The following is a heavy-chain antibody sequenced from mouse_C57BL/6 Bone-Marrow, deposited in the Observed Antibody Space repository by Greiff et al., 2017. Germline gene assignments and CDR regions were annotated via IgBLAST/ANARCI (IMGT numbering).Heavy chain of an antibody. J-gene: IGHJ4*01. CDR3: ARAYYSNPYAMDY. D-gene: IGHD2-5*01. V-gene: IGHV5-4*01. CDR1: GFTFSSYA. Sequence: EVQLVESGGGLVKPGGSLKLSCAASGFTFSSYAMSWVHQTPEKRLEWVATISDGGSYTYYPDNVKGRFTISRDNAKNNLYLQMSHLKSEDTAMYYCARAYYSNPYAMDYWGQGTSVTVSS. CDR2: ISDGGSYT.